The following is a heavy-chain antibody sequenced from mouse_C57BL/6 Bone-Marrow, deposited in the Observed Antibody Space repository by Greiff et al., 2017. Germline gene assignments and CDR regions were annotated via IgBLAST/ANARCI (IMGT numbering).Heavy chain of an antibody. CDR1: GFTFSSYG. Sequence: EVQLQESGGDLVKPGGSLKLSCAASGFTFSSYGMSWVRQTPDKRLEWVATISSGGSYTYYPDSVKGRFTISRDNTKNTLYLQMSSLKSEDTAMYYCARQLAYAMDYWGQGTSVTVSS. CDR2: ISSGGSYT. D-gene: IGHD4-1*01. V-gene: IGHV5-6*01. J-gene: IGHJ4*01. CDR3: ARQLAYAMDY.